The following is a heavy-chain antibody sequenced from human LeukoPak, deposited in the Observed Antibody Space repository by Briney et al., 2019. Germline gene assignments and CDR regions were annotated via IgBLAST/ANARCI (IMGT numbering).Heavy chain of an antibody. CDR3: ARHVVEMATITNWYFDL. J-gene: IGHJ2*01. V-gene: IGHV4-59*01. D-gene: IGHD5-24*01. CDR2: FHDSGSA. CDR1: GDSISSYF. Sequence: SETLSLTCTVSGDSISSYFWSWIRQPPGKGLEWIGYFHDSGSANYNPSLKSRITMSVDTSKNQFSLKLRSVTAADTAVYYCARHVVEMATITNWYFDLWGRGTLVTVSS.